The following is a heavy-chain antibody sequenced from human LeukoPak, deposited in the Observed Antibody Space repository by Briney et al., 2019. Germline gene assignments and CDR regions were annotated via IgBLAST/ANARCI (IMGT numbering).Heavy chain of an antibody. D-gene: IGHD2-2*01. Sequence: GGSLRLSCAASGFTFDDYAMNWVRQAPGKGLEWVSSISSSSSYIYYADSVKGRFTISRDNAKNSLYLQMNSLRAEDTAVYYCARVVDDIVVVDPAYGYYFDYWGQGTLVTVSS. CDR2: ISSSSSYI. J-gene: IGHJ4*02. CDR3: ARVVDDIVVVDPAYGYYFDY. V-gene: IGHV3-21*04. CDR1: GFTFDDYA.